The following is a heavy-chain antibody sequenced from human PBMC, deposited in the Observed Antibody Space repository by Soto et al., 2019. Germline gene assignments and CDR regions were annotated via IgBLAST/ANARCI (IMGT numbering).Heavy chain of an antibody. CDR2: INPGGST. CDR1: GGSFSGYY. V-gene: IGHV4-34*01. Sequence: ASETLSLTCAVYGGSFSGYYWTWIRQPPGTGLEWIGEINPGGSTYYNPSLKSRVTIYVDTSKNQFSLKLSSVTAADTAVYYCASLRVVIRRFYYYYGMDVWGQGTTVT. J-gene: IGHJ6*02. CDR3: ASLRVVIRRFYYYYGMDV. D-gene: IGHD3-3*01.